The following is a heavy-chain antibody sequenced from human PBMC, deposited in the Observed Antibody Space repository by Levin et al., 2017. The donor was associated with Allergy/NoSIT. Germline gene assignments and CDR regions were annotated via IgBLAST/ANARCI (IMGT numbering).Heavy chain of an antibody. CDR1: GYSISSYYY. V-gene: IGHV4-38-2*01. CDR3: ARVDYGLRNWFDP. J-gene: IGHJ5*02. Sequence: SETLSLTCAVSGYSISSYYYWGWIRQPPGKGPEWIGNIYYRGSTYYNPSLKSRVTISVDTSKNHFSLNLASVTAADTAVYYCARVDYGLRNWFDPWGQGTLVTVSS. D-gene: IGHD3-3*01. CDR2: IYYRGST.